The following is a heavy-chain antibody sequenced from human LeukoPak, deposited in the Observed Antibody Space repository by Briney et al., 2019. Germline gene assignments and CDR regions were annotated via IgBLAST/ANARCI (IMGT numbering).Heavy chain of an antibody. J-gene: IGHJ4*02. CDR3: ASILWWDIGFDY. D-gene: IGHD2-21*01. CDR2: ISTISTSGGGT. V-gene: IGHV3-23*01. Sequence: SGGSLRLSCAASGFTFSRFAMSWVRQAPGKGLEWVSTISTISTSGGGTYYPDSVKGRFTISRDNSKDTLYLHMNRLRAEDTAVYYCASILWWDIGFDYWGQGTLVTVSS. CDR1: GFTFSRFA.